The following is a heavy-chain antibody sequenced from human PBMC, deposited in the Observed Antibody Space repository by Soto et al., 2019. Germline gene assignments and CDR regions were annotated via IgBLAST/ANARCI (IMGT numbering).Heavy chain of an antibody. CDR2: IYSSGDT. D-gene: IGHD7-27*01. CDR3: TRDWGTPVTHGYDS. Sequence: QVQLQESGPGLVRPSQTLSLTCTVSGGSVTSGGYYWSWIRHCPGKGLEWIGYIYSSGDTNYNPSLNSRFAMSVDTSKNQFSLQLTSVTVADTAIYYCTRDWGTPVTHGYDSWGQGILVTVSS. J-gene: IGHJ5*01. CDR1: GGSVTSGGYY. V-gene: IGHV4-31*03.